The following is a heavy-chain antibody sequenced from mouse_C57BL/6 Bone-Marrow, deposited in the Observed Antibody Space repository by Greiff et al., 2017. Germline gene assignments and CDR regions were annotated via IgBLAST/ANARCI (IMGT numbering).Heavy chain of an antibody. CDR2: IDPENGDT. CDR1: GFNIKDDY. D-gene: IGHD1-1*01. V-gene: IGHV14-4*01. J-gene: IGHJ1*03. CDR3: TTRVYYGSSYWYLDV. Sequence: VQLKQSGAELVRPGASVKLSCTASGFNIKDDYMHWVKQRPEQGLEWIGWIDPENGDTEYASKFQGKATITADTSSNTAYLQLSSLTSEDTAVYYCTTRVYYGSSYWYLDVWGTGTTVTVSS.